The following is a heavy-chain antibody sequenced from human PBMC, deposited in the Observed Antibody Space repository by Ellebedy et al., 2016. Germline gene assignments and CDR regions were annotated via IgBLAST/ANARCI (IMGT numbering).Heavy chain of an antibody. Sequence: GESLKISCAASGFTFSDYYMDWVRQAPGKGLEWVGRIRNKANSYTTEYAASVKGRFTISRDDSKNSLYLQMNSLKTEDTAVYYCASQYYDGSDYDGGYWGQGTLVTVSS. CDR3: ASQYYDGSDYDGGY. CDR2: IRNKANSYTT. J-gene: IGHJ4*02. V-gene: IGHV3-72*01. CDR1: GFTFSDYY. D-gene: IGHD3-22*01.